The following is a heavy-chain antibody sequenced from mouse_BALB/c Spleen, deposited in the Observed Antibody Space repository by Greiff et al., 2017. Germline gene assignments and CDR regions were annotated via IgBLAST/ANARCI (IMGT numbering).Heavy chain of an antibody. CDR1: GFTFNTYA. CDR2: IRSKSNNYAT. D-gene: IGHD2-4*01. Sequence: EVHLVESGGGLVQPKGSLKLSCAASGFTFNTYAMNWVRQAPGKGLEWVARIRSKSNNYATYYADSVKDRFTISRDDSQSMLYLQMNNLKTEDTAMYYCVRHAAIYYDYDYWYFDVWGAGTTVTVSS. J-gene: IGHJ1*01. V-gene: IGHV10-1*02. CDR3: VRHAAIYYDYDYWYFDV.